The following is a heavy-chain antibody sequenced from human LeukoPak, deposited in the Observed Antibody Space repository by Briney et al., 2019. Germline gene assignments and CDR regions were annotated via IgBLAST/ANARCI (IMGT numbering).Heavy chain of an antibody. V-gene: IGHV1-18*01. Sequence: ASVKVSCKASGYTFTSYGISWVRQAPGQGLEWMGWISAYNGNTNYAQKLQGRVTMTTDTSTSTACMELRSLRSDDTAVYYCARTATVTTGLDYWGQGTLVTVSS. CDR2: ISAYNGNT. D-gene: IGHD4-4*01. J-gene: IGHJ4*02. CDR3: ARTATVTTGLDY. CDR1: GYTFTSYG.